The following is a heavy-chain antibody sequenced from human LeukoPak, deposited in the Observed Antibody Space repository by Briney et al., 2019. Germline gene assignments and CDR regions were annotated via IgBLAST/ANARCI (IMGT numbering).Heavy chain of an antibody. CDR1: GFTFSSYS. D-gene: IGHD6-19*01. CDR3: ARVGVSGIAVAGGNY. Sequence: PGGSLRLSCVASGFTFSSYSMSWVRQAPGKGLEWVSVIYRGGSTYYADSVKGRFTISRDNSKNTLYLQMNSLRAEDTAVYYCARVGVSGIAVAGGNYWGQGTLVTVSS. CDR2: IYRGGST. V-gene: IGHV3-66*01. J-gene: IGHJ4*02.